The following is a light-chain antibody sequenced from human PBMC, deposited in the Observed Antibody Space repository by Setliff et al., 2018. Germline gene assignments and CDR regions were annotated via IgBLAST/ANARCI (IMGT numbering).Light chain of an antibody. CDR3: AAWDASLSGHV. Sequence: QSALAQPPSASGSPGQSVTISCVGPSIGVSGYDYVSWYQQHPGRAPQLIIYDVTKRPSGVPDRFSGSKSGTSASLAISGLRSEDEADYYCAAWDASLSGHVFGTGTKVPS. CDR1: SIGVSGYDY. CDR2: DVT. J-gene: IGLJ1*01. V-gene: IGLV2-8*01.